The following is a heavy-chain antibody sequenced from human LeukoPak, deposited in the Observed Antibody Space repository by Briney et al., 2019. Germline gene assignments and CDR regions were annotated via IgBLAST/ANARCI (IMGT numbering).Heavy chain of an antibody. V-gene: IGHV4-34*01. CDR3: ASSRAVYSNYTRYYYYYGMDV. Sequence: SETLSLTCAVYGGSFSGYYWSWIRQPPGKGLEWIGEINHSGSTNYNPSLKSRVTISVDTSKNQFSLKLSSVTAADTAVYYCASSRAVYSNYTRYYYYYGMDVWGQGTTVTVSS. CDR2: INHSGST. CDR1: GGSFSGYY. J-gene: IGHJ6*02. D-gene: IGHD4-11*01.